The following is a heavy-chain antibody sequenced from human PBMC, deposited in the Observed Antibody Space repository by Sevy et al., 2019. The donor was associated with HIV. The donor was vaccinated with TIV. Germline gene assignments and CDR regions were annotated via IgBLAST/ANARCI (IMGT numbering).Heavy chain of an antibody. CDR2: ISDGDGNT. Sequence: GGSLRLSCAASGFTFRSYAMNWVRQAPGKGLEWVSGISDGDGNTYYADSVKGRFTISRDNSKNTLYLQMNSLRAEDTAVYYCAKDRRFSNQPFDYWGQGTLVTVSS. V-gene: IGHV3-23*01. J-gene: IGHJ4*02. CDR3: AKDRRFSNQPFDY. CDR1: GFTFRSYA. D-gene: IGHD3-16*01.